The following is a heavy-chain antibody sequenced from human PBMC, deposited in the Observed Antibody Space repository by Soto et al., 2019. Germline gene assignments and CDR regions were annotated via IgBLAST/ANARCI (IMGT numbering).Heavy chain of an antibody. D-gene: IGHD2-2*01. CDR2: IKQDGSEK. V-gene: IGHV3-7*01. Sequence: PGGSLRLSCAASGFTFSSYWMSWVRQAPGKGLEWVSNIKQDGSEKYYVDSVKGRFTISRDNAKNSLYLQMNSLRAEDTAVYYCAREAMHDAFDIWGQGTRVTVSS. J-gene: IGHJ3*02. CDR1: GFTFSSYW. CDR3: AREAMHDAFDI.